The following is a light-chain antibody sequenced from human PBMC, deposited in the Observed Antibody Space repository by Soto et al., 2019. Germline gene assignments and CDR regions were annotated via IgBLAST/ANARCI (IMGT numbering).Light chain of an antibody. Sequence: DIQMTQSPSTLSASVGDRVSISCRASRSLDKWLAWYQQKPGEAPKLLVSDASNLESGVSSRFTGSGYGTDFTLTISSLQPDDFASYYCQQFTRYPYTFGQGTKLEIK. CDR2: DAS. CDR3: QQFTRYPYT. CDR1: RSLDKW. J-gene: IGKJ2*01. V-gene: IGKV1-5*01.